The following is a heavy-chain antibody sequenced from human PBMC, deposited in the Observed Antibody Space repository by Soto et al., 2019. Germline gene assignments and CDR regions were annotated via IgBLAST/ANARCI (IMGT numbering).Heavy chain of an antibody. J-gene: IGHJ4*02. CDR1: GFTFTSSA. V-gene: IGHV1-58*02. D-gene: IGHD3-22*01. CDR2: IVVGSGNT. Sequence: GASVKVSCKASGFTFTSSAMQWVRQARGQRLEWIGWIVVGSGNTNYARKFQERVTITRDMSTSTAYMELSSLRSEDTAVYYCAAAGYDSSGKNPYYFDYWGQGTLDTVSS. CDR3: AAAGYDSSGKNPYYFDY.